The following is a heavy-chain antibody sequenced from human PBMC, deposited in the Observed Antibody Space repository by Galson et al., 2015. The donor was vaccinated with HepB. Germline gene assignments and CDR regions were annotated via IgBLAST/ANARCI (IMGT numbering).Heavy chain of an antibody. CDR2: IYTSGST. CDR3: ARDTEWELRTPVGAFDI. Sequence: TLSLTCTVSGGSISSGSYYWSWIRQPAGKGLEWIGRIYTSGSTNYNPSLKSRVTMSVDTSKNQFSLKLSSVTAADTAVYYCARDTEWELRTPVGAFDIWGQGTMVTVSS. D-gene: IGHD1-26*01. V-gene: IGHV4-61*02. J-gene: IGHJ3*02. CDR1: GGSISSGSYY.